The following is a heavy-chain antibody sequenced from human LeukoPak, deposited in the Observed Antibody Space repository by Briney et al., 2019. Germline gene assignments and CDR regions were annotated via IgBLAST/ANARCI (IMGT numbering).Heavy chain of an antibody. D-gene: IGHD3-22*01. CDR2: ITGSGGST. J-gene: IGHJ4*02. CDR3: AKSFYYDSSGYYPLYHFDY. V-gene: IGHV3-23*01. CDR1: GFTFSSNA. Sequence: GGSLRLSCAASGFTFSSNAMSWVRQAPGKGLEWVSAITGSGGSTYYADSVKGRFTISRDSSKNTLYLQMNSLRAEDTAVYYCAKSFYYDSSGYYPLYHFDYWGQGTLVTVSS.